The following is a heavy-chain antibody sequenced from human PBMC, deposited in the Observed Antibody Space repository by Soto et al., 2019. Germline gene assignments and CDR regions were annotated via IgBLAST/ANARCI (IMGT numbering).Heavy chain of an antibody. CDR1: CGSISSYY. CDR3: ARRYGPGFDY. J-gene: IGHJ4*02. Sequence: PSETLSLTCTVSCGSISSYYWSWIRQPPGKGLEWIGYIYYSGSTNYNPSLKSRVTISVDTSKNQFSLKLSSVTAADTAVYYCARRYGPGFDYWGQGTLVTVS. CDR2: IYYSGST. D-gene: IGHD4-17*01. V-gene: IGHV4-59*08.